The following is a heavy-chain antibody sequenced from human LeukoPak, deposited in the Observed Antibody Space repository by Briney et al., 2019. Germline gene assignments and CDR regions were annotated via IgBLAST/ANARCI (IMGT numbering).Heavy chain of an antibody. CDR1: GGSINYYY. Sequence: SETPSLTCTVSGGSINYYYWMWIRQPPGKGLEWIGYIYYSGGTHYNSSLKSRVTMLVDTSKNQFSLKLTAVTAADTAVYYCARETPGAGHFDYWGQGSLVTVSS. J-gene: IGHJ4*02. CDR2: IYYSGGT. CDR3: ARETPGAGHFDY. D-gene: IGHD7-27*01. V-gene: IGHV4-59*01.